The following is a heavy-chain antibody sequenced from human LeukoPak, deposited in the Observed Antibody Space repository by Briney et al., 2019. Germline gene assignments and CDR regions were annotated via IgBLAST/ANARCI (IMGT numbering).Heavy chain of an antibody. CDR1: GFTFSSYA. D-gene: IGHD5-12*01. Sequence: GGSLRLSCAASGFTFSSYAKSWVRQAPGKGLEWVSAISGSGGSTYYADSVKGRFTISRDNSKNTLYLQMNSLRAEDTAVYYCAKSDIVATIWDYWGQGTLVTVSS. CDR3: AKSDIVATIWDY. CDR2: ISGSGGST. J-gene: IGHJ4*02. V-gene: IGHV3-23*01.